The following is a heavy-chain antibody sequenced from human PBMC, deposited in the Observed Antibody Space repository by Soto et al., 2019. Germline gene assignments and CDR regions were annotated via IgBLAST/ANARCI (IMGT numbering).Heavy chain of an antibody. D-gene: IGHD3-10*01. J-gene: IGHJ4*02. CDR3: ARIGGSGTYRVFDH. V-gene: IGHV4-59*01. CDR2: IYYSGST. CDR1: GASMSNYY. Sequence: SETLSLTCSVSGASMSNYYWSWIRQPPGKGLEWVAFIYYSGSTNYNPSLKSRVTISVETSKNQFSLKLSSVTAADTAVYYCARIGGSGTYRVFDHWGQGTLVTVSS.